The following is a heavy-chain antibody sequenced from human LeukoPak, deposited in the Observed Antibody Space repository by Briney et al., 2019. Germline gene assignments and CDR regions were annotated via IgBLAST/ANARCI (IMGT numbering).Heavy chain of an antibody. CDR1: GFTFSSYS. V-gene: IGHV3-21*01. CDR3: ARDSSKYCSSTSRYAGMDY. Sequence: GGSLRLSCAASGFTFSSYSMNWVRQAPGKGLEWVSSISSSSSYIYYADSVKGRFTISRDNAKNSLYLQMNSLRADDTAVFYCARDSSKYCSSTSRYAGMDYWGQGALVTVSS. CDR2: ISSSSSYI. J-gene: IGHJ4*02. D-gene: IGHD2-2*01.